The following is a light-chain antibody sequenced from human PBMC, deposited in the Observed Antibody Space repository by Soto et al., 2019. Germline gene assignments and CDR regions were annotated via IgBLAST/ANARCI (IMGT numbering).Light chain of an antibody. Sequence: QSALTQPASVSGSPGQSITISCTGTSSDVGSYNLVSWYQQHPGKAPKLMIYEGSKRPSGVSNRFSGSKSGNTASLTISGLQAEDEADYYCCSYAGSSTPYYVFGTETNVTVL. CDR2: EGS. CDR3: CSYAGSSTPYYV. J-gene: IGLJ1*01. V-gene: IGLV2-23*01. CDR1: SSDVGSYNL.